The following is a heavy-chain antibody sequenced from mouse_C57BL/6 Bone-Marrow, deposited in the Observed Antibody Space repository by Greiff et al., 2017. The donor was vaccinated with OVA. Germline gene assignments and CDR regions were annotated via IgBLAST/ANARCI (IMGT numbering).Heavy chain of an antibody. J-gene: IGHJ2*01. V-gene: IGHV5-6*01. CDR2: ISSCGSYP. D-gene: IGHD2-2*01. CDR3: ARPPIYYCYDDGYYCDY. CDR1: GFTFSSYG. Sequence: EVQLVESGGDLVKPGGSLKLSCAASGFTFSSYGMSWVRQTPDKRLEWVATISSCGSYPYYPDSVKVRFTISRDHAKNTLYLQMSSLKSEDTAMYYCARPPIYYCYDDGYYCDYWGQGTTRTVAS.